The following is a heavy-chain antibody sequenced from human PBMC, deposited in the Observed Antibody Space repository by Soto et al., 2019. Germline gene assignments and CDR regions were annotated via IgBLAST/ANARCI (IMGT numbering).Heavy chain of an antibody. CDR2: ISGSGGRT. Sequence: EVQLLESGGGLVQPGGSLRLSCAASGFTFSSYAMSLVRQAPGKGLEWVSAISGSGGRTYYADSVKGLFTISRDNSKNTLSLQLHSLRAEDKAVYYCAKASGIAAPPGDWFDPWGQGTLVTVSS. CDR1: GFTFSSYA. CDR3: AKASGIAAPPGDWFDP. J-gene: IGHJ5*02. D-gene: IGHD6-13*01. V-gene: IGHV3-23*01.